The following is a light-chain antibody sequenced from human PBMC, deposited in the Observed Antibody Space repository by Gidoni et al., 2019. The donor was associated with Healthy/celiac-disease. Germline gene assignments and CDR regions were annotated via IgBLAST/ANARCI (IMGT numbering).Light chain of an antibody. J-gene: IGKJ1*01. CDR3: QQYNSYSWT. CDR2: KAS. V-gene: IGKV1-5*03. CDR1: QSISSW. Sequence: DSQMTQSPSTLSASVGDRVTITCRASQSISSWLAWYQQKPGKAPKLLIYKASSLESGVPSRFSGSGSGTEFTLTISSLQPDDFATSYCQQYNSYSWTFGQGTKVEIK.